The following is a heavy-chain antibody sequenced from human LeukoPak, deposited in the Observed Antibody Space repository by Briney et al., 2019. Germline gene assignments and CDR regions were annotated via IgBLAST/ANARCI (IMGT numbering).Heavy chain of an antibody. V-gene: IGHV1-8*01. CDR3: AREYQLLGTVYNYFDP. Sequence: GASVKVSCKASGVTFRSYGINWVRQASGQGLEWMGGIIPIFDTTNYAQKFQGRVTMTRNTSISTAYMELTSLRSEDTAVYYCAREYQLLGTVYNYFDPWGQGTLVTVSS. J-gene: IGHJ5*02. CDR2: IIPIFDTT. D-gene: IGHD2-2*01. CDR1: GVTFRSYG.